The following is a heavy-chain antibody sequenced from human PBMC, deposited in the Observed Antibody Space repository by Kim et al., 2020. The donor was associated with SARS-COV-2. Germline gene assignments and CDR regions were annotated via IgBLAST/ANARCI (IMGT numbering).Heavy chain of an antibody. V-gene: IGHV4-38-2*02. D-gene: IGHD1-26*01. Sequence: SETLSLTCTVSGYSISSGYYWGWIRQPPGKGLEWIGSIYHSGSTYYNPSLKSRVTISVDTSKNQFSLKLSSVTAADTAVYYCAREWVRGRFDYWGQGTLVTVSS. J-gene: IGHJ4*02. CDR1: GYSISSGYY. CDR2: IYHSGST. CDR3: AREWVRGRFDY.